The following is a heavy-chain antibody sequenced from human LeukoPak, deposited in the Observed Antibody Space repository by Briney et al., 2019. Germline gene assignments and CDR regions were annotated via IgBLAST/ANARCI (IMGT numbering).Heavy chain of an antibody. CDR3: ARGPVAAAGPYYYGMDV. J-gene: IGHJ6*02. D-gene: IGHD6-13*01. CDR2: MNPNSGNT. V-gene: IGHV1-8*01. CDR1: GYTFTSYD. Sequence: GASVKVSCKDSGYTFTSYDINWVRQATGQGLEWMGWMNPNSGNTGYAQKFQGRVTMTRNTSISTAYMELSSLRSEDTAVYYCARGPVAAAGPYYYGMDVWGQGTTVTVSS.